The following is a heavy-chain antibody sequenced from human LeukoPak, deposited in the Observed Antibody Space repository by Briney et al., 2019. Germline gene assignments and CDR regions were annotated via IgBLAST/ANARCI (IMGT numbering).Heavy chain of an antibody. CDR1: GFTFSSYS. D-gene: IGHD1-1*01. CDR2: ISSSSSYI. J-gene: IGHJ4*02. V-gene: IGHV3-21*01. CDR3: ARYNWNDDYFDY. Sequence: PGGSLRLSCAASGFTFSSYSMNWVRQAPGKGLEWVSSISSSSSYIYYADSVKGRFTISRDNAKNSLYLQMNSLRAEDTAVYYCARYNWNDDYFDYWGQGTLVTVSS.